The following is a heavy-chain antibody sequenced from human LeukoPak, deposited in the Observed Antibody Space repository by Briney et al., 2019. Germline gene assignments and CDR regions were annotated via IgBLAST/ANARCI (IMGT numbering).Heavy chain of an antibody. CDR1: GYTFTGYY. D-gene: IGHD3-10*01. V-gene: IGHV1-2*02. J-gene: IGHJ3*02. CDR3: ARVGFGEFDDAFDI. Sequence: ASVKVSCKASGYTFTGYYMHWVRQAPGQGLEWMGWINPNSGGSNYAQKFQGRVTMTRDTSISTAYMELSRLRSDDTAVYYCARVGFGEFDDAFDIWGQGTMVTVSS. CDR2: INPNSGGS.